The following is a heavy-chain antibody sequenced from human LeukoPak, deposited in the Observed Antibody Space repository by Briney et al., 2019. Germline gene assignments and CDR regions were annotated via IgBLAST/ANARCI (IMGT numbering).Heavy chain of an antibody. J-gene: IGHJ5*02. CDR2: IYYSGST. CDR1: GGSLSSYY. CDR3: ARRPVYCSSTSCYQGGNWFDP. Sequence: PSETLSLTCTVSGGSLSSYYWSWIRQPPGKGLEWIGYIYYSGSTNYNPSLKSRVTISVDTSKNQFSLKLSSVTAADTAVYYCARRPVYCSSTSCYQGGNWFDPWGQGTLVTVSS. V-gene: IGHV4-59*12. D-gene: IGHD2-2*01.